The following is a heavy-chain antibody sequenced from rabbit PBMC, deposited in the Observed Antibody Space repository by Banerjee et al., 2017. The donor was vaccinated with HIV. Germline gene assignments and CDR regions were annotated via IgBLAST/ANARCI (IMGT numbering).Heavy chain of an antibody. J-gene: IGHJ4*01. CDR3: AREGDL. CDR2: IDSSSGST. V-gene: IGHV1S43*01. Sequence: QKQLEESGGGLVKPEGSLTLTCKASGFDFSSNAMCWVRQAPGKGLDLIACIDSSSGSTWYASWVNGRFTISRSTSLNTVDLKMTSLTAADTATYFCAREGDLWGPGTLV. CDR1: GFDFSSNA.